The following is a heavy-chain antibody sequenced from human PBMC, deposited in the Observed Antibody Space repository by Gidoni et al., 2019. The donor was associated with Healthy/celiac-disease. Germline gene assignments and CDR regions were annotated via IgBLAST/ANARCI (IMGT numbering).Heavy chain of an antibody. CDR1: GFTFRSYG. CDR3: AKVLTYYYDSSGYEGEDY. J-gene: IGHJ4*02. Sequence: QVQLVESGGGVVQPGMSLRLSCAASGFTFRSYGLHWVRQVPGKGLEWVAVIAYDGSNKYYADSVKGRFTISRDNSKNTLYLQMNSLRDEDTAVYYCAKVLTYYYDSSGYEGEDYWGQGTLVTVSS. CDR2: IAYDGSNK. D-gene: IGHD3-22*01. V-gene: IGHV3-30*18.